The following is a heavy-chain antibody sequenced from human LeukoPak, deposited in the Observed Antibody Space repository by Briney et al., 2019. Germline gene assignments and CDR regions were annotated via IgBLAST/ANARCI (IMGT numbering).Heavy chain of an antibody. Sequence: YIYYSGSTNYNTPLKSRVTISVDTSKNQFSLKLSSVTAADTAVYYCARDRFFDWNDSDAFDIWGQGTMVTVSS. V-gene: IGHV4-59*01. CDR3: ARDRFFDWNDSDAFDI. D-gene: IGHD1-1*01. J-gene: IGHJ3*02. CDR2: IYYSGST.